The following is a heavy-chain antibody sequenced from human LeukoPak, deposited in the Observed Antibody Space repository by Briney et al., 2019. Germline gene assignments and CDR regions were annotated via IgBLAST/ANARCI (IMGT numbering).Heavy chain of an antibody. Sequence: SGTLSLTCAVSGGSISSSNWWSWVRQPPGKGLEWIGEIYHSGSTNYNPSLKSRVTISVDKSKNQFSLKLSSVTAADTAVYYCASAPYYYDSSGFDYWGQGTLVTVSS. D-gene: IGHD3-22*01. V-gene: IGHV4-4*02. CDR3: ASAPYYYDSSGFDY. CDR1: GGSISSSNW. CDR2: IYHSGST. J-gene: IGHJ4*02.